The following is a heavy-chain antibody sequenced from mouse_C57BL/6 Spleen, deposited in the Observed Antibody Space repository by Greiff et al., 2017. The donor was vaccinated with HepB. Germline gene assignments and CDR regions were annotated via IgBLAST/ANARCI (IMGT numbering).Heavy chain of an antibody. J-gene: IGHJ2*01. CDR2: INPYNGGT. CDR3: ARKGANWVYFDY. D-gene: IGHD4-1*01. CDR1: GYTFTDYY. Sequence: QLQQSGPVLVKPGASVKMSCKASGYTFTDYYMNWVKQSHGKSLEWLGVINPYNGGTSYNQKFKGKATLTVDKSSSSAYMELNSLTSEDSAVYYCARKGANWVYFDYWGQGTTLTVSS. V-gene: IGHV1-19*01.